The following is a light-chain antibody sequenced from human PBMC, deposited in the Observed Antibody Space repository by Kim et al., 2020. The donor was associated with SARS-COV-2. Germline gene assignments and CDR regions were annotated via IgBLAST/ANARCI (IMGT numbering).Light chain of an antibody. CDR2: GAS. Sequence: SSVGNRVTITCRASQDIRNYLGWYQQSPGRAPKRLIYGASSLQSGVPSRFSGSGSGTEFTLTISSLQPEDFATYFCLQHNSYPITFGQGTRLEIK. CDR3: LQHNSYPIT. V-gene: IGKV1-17*01. CDR1: QDIRNY. J-gene: IGKJ5*01.